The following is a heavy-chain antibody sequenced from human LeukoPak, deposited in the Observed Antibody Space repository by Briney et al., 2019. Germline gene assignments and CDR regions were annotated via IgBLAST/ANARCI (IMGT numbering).Heavy chain of an antibody. CDR1: GGTFSSYA. D-gene: IGHD2-15*01. CDR3: ARDKRRMNYYYYYMDV. V-gene: IGHV1-69*05. J-gene: IGHJ6*03. CDR2: IIPIFGTA. Sequence: ASVKVSCKASGGTFSSYAISWVRQAPEQGLEWMGGIIPIFGTANYAQKFQGRVTITTDESTSTAYMELSSLRSEDTAVYYCARDKRRMNYYYYYMDVWGKGTTVTVSS.